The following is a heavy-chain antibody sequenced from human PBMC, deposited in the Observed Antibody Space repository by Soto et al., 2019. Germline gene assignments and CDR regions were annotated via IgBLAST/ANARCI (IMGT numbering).Heavy chain of an antibody. J-gene: IGHJ4*01. V-gene: IGHV3-23*01. CDR3: AXXXXXXXSCYVPDY. Sequence: PGGSLRLSCAASGLTFNSYTMAWVRQAPGKGLEWVSSISGSGGSPSYADSVQGRFTISRDNSRNTLSLQMNSLRAEDTATYYCAXXXXXXXSCYVPDYWGHGSLVTVSS. CDR1: GLTFNSYT. D-gene: IGHD3-16*01. CDR2: ISGSGGSP.